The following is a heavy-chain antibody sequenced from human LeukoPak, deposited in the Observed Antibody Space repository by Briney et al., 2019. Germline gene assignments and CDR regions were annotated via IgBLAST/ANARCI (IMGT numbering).Heavy chain of an antibody. CDR3: AKDVGGYYFTYWSGCFDH. V-gene: IGHV3-23*01. J-gene: IGHJ4*02. CDR1: GFTFSSYA. Sequence: GGSLRLSCAGSGFTFSSYAMSWVRQAPGKGLEWVSGISSGGGSTYYADSVKGRFTISRDNSKNTLDLEMNCLRAEDTAVYYCAKDVGGYYFTYWSGCFDHWGQGTLVTVSS. CDR2: ISSGGGST. D-gene: IGHD3-10*01.